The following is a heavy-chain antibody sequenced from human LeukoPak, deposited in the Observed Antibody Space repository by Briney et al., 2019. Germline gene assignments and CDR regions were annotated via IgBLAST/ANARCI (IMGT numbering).Heavy chain of an antibody. J-gene: IGHJ4*02. Sequence: GGSLRLSCAASGFTFNKYTMNWARQAPGKGLEWVSGISAGGGNTFYADSVKGRFTISRDNSRNTVFLQMNSLRVEDTAVYYCAKDRVPDGIWSLDYWGQGSLVTVSS. CDR3: AKDRVPDGIWSLDY. V-gene: IGHV3-23*01. CDR1: GFTFNKYT. D-gene: IGHD2-15*01. CDR2: ISAGGGNT.